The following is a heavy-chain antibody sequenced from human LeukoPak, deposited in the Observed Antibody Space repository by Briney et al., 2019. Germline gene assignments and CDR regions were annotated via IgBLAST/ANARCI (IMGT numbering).Heavy chain of an antibody. D-gene: IGHD3-10*01. CDR3: ARGANVPNSGGYYKRARYYYYGMDV. CDR2: MNPNNGNT. V-gene: IGHV1-8*01. J-gene: IGHJ6*02. CDR1: GYTFTSYD. Sequence: ASVKVSCKASGYTFTSYDINWVRQATGQGLEWMGWMNPNNGNTGYAQKLQGRVTMTRNTSISTAYMELRSLRSDDTAVCFCARGANVPNSGGYYKRARYYYYGMDVWGQGTTVTVSS.